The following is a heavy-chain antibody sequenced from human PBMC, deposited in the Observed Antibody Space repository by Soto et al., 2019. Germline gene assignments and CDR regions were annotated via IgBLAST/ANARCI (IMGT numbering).Heavy chain of an antibody. V-gene: IGHV3-23*01. Sequence: GGSLRLSCAASGYTFNNYAMSWVRQAPGKWLEWISAISGSGGSTYYADSVKGRFTISRDNSKNTLYLQMNSLRAEDTALYYCAKDGFTGTTPYFFDYWGQGXPVTVSS. D-gene: IGHD1-7*01. CDR3: AKDGFTGTTPYFFDY. CDR1: GYTFNNYA. CDR2: ISGSGGST. J-gene: IGHJ4*02.